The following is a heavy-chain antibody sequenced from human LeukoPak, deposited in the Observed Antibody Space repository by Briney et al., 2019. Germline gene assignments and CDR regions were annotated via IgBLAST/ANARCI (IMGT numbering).Heavy chain of an antibody. CDR1: GGSINNYY. CDR2: IYNSGTT. J-gene: IGHJ4*02. Sequence: SETLSLTCTVSGGSINNYYWNWIRQPPGKGLEWIGYIYNSGTTNYNPSLQSRITISVDTSKNQFSLKLTSVTAADTAVYYCARDYRGDVFDYWGQGTLVTVSS. CDR3: ARDYRGDVFDY. V-gene: IGHV4-59*12. D-gene: IGHD2-21*01.